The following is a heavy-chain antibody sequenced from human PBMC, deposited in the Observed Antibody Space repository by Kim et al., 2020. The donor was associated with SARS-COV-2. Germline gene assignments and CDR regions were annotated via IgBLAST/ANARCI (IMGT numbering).Heavy chain of an antibody. Sequence: ASVKVSCKASGYTFTSYYMHWVRQAPGQGLEWMGIINPSGGSTSYAQKFQGRVTMTRDTSTSTVYMELSSLRSEDTAVYYCARASSRWLVRFWFDPWGQGTLVTVSS. CDR1: GYTFTSYY. CDR2: INPSGGST. V-gene: IGHV1-46*03. J-gene: IGHJ5*02. CDR3: ARASSRWLVRFWFDP. D-gene: IGHD6-19*01.